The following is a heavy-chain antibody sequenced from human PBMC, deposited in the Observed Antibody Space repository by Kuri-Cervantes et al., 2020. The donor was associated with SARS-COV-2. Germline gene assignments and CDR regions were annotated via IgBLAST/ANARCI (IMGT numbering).Heavy chain of an antibody. J-gene: IGHJ6*02. CDR3: ARDPRIAAPRKFWSDYYGMDV. CDR2: ISAYNGNT. V-gene: IGHV1-18*01. Sequence: ASVKVSCKASGYTFTSYGISWVRQAPGQGLEWMGWISAYNGNTNYAQKLQGRVTMTTDTSTSTAYMELRSLRSDDTAAYYCARDPRIAAPRKFWSDYYGMDVWGQGTTVTVSS. CDR1: GYTFTSYG. D-gene: IGHD6-13*01.